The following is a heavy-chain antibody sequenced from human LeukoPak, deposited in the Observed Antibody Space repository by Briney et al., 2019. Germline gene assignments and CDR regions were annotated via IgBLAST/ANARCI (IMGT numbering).Heavy chain of an antibody. CDR3: ARVHFSYYDSSGYPDAFDI. D-gene: IGHD3-22*01. V-gene: IGHV3-33*01. Sequence: PGGSLRLSCAASGFTFSSYGMRWVRQAPGKGLEWVAVIWYDGSNKYYADSVKGRFTISRDNSKNTLYLQMNSLRAEDTAVYYCARVHFSYYDSSGYPDAFDIWGQGTMVTVSS. CDR1: GFTFSSYG. J-gene: IGHJ3*02. CDR2: IWYDGSNK.